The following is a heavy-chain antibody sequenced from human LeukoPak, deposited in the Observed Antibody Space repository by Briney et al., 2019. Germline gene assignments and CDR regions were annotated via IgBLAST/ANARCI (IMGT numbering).Heavy chain of an antibody. CDR3: ARDGGKVGATGPFDF. Sequence: GASVKVSCKASGYTFTGYYMHWVRQAPGQGLEWTGWIKTNSGGANYAQKFQGRVTMTRDTSINTDYMELSRLRSDDTAVYYCARDGGKVGATGPFDFWGQGTLVNVPS. CDR1: GYTFTGYY. V-gene: IGHV1-2*02. D-gene: IGHD1-26*01. CDR2: IKTNSGGA. J-gene: IGHJ4*02.